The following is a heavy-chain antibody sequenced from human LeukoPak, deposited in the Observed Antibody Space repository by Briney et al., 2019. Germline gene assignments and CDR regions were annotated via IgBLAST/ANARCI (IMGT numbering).Heavy chain of an antibody. J-gene: IGHJ3*02. Sequence: ASVKVSCKVSGYTLTELSMHWVRQAPGKGLEWMGGFDPEDGETIYAQKFQGRVTMTEDTSTDTAYMELSSLRSEDTAVYYCATNHRGSSSRLRGAFDIWGQGTMVTVSS. CDR2: FDPEDGET. D-gene: IGHD6-6*01. CDR1: GYTLTELS. V-gene: IGHV1-24*01. CDR3: ATNHRGSSSRLRGAFDI.